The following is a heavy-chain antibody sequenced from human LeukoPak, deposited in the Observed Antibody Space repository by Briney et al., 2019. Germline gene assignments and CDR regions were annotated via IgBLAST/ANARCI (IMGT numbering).Heavy chain of an antibody. J-gene: IGHJ5*02. D-gene: IGHD1-1*01. Sequence: ETLSLTCAVYGGSFSGYYWSWIRQPPGKGLEWIGEINHSGSTNYNPSLKSRVTISVDTSKNQFSLKLSSVTAADTAVYYCARRGGYNWNDNFGSRRWFDPWGQGTLVTVSS. V-gene: IGHV4-34*01. CDR1: GGSFSGYY. CDR3: ARRGGYNWNDNFGSRRWFDP. CDR2: INHSGST.